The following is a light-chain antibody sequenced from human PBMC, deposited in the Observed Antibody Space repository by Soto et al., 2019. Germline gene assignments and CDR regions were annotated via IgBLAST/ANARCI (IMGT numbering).Light chain of an antibody. CDR2: GNN. CDR3: EAWADSLNGRV. CDR1: SSTIGSNT. V-gene: IGLV1-44*01. Sequence: QSVLTQPPSASGTPGQRVTISCSGSSSTIGSNTVNWYQQLPGTAPKLLIYGNNQRPSGVPDRFSGSKSGTSASLAISGLQSEDEADYYCEAWADSLNGRVFGGGTKLTVL. J-gene: IGLJ2*01.